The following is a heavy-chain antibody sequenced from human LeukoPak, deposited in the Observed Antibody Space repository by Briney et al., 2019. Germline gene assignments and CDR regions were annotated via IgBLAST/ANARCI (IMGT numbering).Heavy chain of an antibody. J-gene: IGHJ4*02. CDR2: ISGSGGST. V-gene: IGHV3-23*01. CDR1: GFTFSSFA. D-gene: IGHD3-9*01. Sequence: GGSPRLSCAASGFTFSSFAMSWVRQAPGKGLEWVSAISGSGGSTHYADSVKGRFTITRDNSKNTLYLQMNSLRAEDTAVYYCTQGSRRRFDWLFRLDYWGQGTLVTVSS. CDR3: TQGSRRRFDWLFRLDY.